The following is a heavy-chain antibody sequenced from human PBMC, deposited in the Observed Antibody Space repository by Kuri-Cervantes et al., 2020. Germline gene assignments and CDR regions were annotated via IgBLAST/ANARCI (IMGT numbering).Heavy chain of an antibody. J-gene: IGHJ6*03. CDR3: ARDLRDPYYMDV. Sequence: GGSLRLSCVASGFTFSEYGMTWVRQTPGKGLQWVSVITGHGDHTHYADSVKGRFTISRDNSRDTLYLQMNSLRAEDTAVYYCARDLRDPYYMDVWGTGTTVTVSS. D-gene: IGHD5/OR15-5a*01. V-gene: IGHV3-23*01. CDR1: GFTFSEYG. CDR2: ITGHGDHT.